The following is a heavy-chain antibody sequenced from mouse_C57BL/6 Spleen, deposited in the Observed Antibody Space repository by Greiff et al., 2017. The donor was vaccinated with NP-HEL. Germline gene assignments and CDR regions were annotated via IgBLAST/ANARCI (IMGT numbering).Heavy chain of an antibody. J-gene: IGHJ2*01. CDR1: GYAFSSYW. Sequence: QVQLQQSGAELVKPGASVKISCKASGYAFSSYWMNWVKQRPGKGLEWIGQIYPGDGDTNYNGKFKGKATLTADKSSSTAYMQLSSLTSEDSAVYFCARGSYDGYYADYWGQGTTLTVSS. CDR3: ARGSYDGYYADY. CDR2: IYPGDGDT. V-gene: IGHV1-80*01. D-gene: IGHD2-3*01.